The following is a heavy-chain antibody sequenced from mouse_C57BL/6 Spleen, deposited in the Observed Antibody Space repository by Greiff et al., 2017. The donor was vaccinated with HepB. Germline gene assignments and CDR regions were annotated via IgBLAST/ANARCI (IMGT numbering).Heavy chain of an antibody. Sequence: QVQLKQPGAELVKPGASVKIYCKASGYAFSSYWMNWVKQRPGQGLEWIGQIYPGDGDTNYHGKFKGKVTLTADNSSSTAYMQLSSLTSEDSAVYCCARGGYYCDYWGLGTTLTVAS. CDR2: IYPGDGDT. J-gene: IGHJ2*01. V-gene: IGHV1-80*01. CDR3: ARGGYYCDY. CDR1: GYAFSSYW.